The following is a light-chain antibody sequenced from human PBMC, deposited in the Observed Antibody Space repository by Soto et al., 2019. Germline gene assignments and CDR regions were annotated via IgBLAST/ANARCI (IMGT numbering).Light chain of an antibody. J-gene: IGKJ4*01. Sequence: DIQMTQSPSSLSASVGDRVTITCQASQDISNYLNWYQQKPGKAPKLLIYDASNLETGVPSRFMGRGSETDFTFTISSLQPEDIATYYCQQYDNLPLTFGGGTKVEIK. V-gene: IGKV1-33*01. CDR3: QQYDNLPLT. CDR2: DAS. CDR1: QDISNY.